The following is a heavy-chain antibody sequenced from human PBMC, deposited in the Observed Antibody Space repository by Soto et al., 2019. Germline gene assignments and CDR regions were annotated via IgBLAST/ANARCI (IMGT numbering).Heavy chain of an antibody. CDR1: GGSLSSDNFF. CDR3: ARDVISPATSDAFDL. D-gene: IGHD1-26*01. J-gene: IGHJ3*01. V-gene: IGHV4-31*03. CDR2: IYHTGAA. Sequence: QVQLQESGPGLVKPSQTLSVTCTVSGGSLSSDNFFWSWVRQPPETGLEWVGNIYHTGAAYYNPSLKSRLTISLDTSKNRFSLSLISVTAADTAVYYCARDVISPATSDAFDLWGQGTMVTVSS.